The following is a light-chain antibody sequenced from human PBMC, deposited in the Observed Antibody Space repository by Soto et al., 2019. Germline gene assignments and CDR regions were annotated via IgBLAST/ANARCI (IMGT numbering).Light chain of an antibody. J-gene: IGKJ4*01. CDR3: HQHHTYPST. V-gene: IGKV1-5*03. CDR1: QSIFSW. CDR2: KAS. Sequence: DIQMTQSPSTLSASVGDRVTITCRASQSIFSWLAWYQQKPGKAPTLLIYKASSLENRVPSRFSGSGSGTDFTLTINSLQPYDFATYYGHQHHTYPSTFGGGTKVEI.